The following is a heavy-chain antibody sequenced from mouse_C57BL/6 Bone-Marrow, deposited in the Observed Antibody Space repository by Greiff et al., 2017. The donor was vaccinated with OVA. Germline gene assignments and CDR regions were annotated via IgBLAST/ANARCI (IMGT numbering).Heavy chain of an antibody. D-gene: IGHD2-5*01. CDR1: GFTFSSYG. Sequence: EVQLVESGGDLVKPGGSLKLSCAASGFTFSSYGMSWVRQTPDKRLEWVATISSGGSYTYYPDSVKGRFTISRDNAKNTLYLQMSSLKSEDTAMYDCASAYCSNYGYAMDYWGQGTSVTVSS. V-gene: IGHV5-6*01. J-gene: IGHJ4*01. CDR3: ASAYCSNYGYAMDY. CDR2: ISSGGSYT.